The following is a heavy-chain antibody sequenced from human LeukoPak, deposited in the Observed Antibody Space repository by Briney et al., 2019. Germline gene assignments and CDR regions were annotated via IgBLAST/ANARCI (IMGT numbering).Heavy chain of an antibody. D-gene: IGHD3-22*01. CDR3: ARHLDDSSGYYYRTMYYFDY. CDR1: GYSFTTYR. CDR2: VSLGDSDT. J-gene: IGHJ4*02. V-gene: IGHV5-51*01. Sequence: GESLEISCKGSGYSFTTYRIGWVRQMPGKGLEWMGVVSLGDSDTRYSPSFQGQVTISADKSISTAYLQWSSLKASDTAMYYCARHLDDSSGYYYRTMYYFDYWGQGTLVTVSS.